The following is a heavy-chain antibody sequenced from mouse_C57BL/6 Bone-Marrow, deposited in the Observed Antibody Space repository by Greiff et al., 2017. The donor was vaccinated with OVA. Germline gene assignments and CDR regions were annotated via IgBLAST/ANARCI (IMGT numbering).Heavy chain of an antibody. Sequence: VQLKESGAELMKPGASVKLSCKATGYTFTGYWIEWVKQRPGHGLEWIGEILPGSGSTNYNEKFKGKATFTADTSSNTAYMQLSSLTTEDSASEDGAGWLLREEMGVADWGQGTRVTVSA. J-gene: IGHJ3*01. CDR2: ILPGSGST. CDR3: AGWLLREEMGVAD. CDR1: GYTFTGYW. V-gene: IGHV1-9*01. D-gene: IGHD2-3*01.